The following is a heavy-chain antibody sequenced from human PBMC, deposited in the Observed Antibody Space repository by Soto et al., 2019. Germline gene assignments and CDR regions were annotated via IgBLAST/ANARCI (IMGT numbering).Heavy chain of an antibody. CDR2: IYYSGST. D-gene: IGHD6-13*01. V-gene: IGHV4-31*03. J-gene: IGHJ3*02. Sequence: SETLSLTCIVSGGSISSGGYHWSWIRQHPGKGLEWIGNIYYSGSTYYNPSLKSRVTISVDTSKNQFSLKLNSVTAADTAVYYCARAHSSSWYGDAFDIWGQGTMVT. CDR3: ARAHSSSWYGDAFDI. CDR1: GGSISSGGYH.